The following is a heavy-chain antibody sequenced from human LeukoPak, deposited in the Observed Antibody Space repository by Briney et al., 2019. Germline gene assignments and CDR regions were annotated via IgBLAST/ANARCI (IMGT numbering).Heavy chain of an antibody. V-gene: IGHV3-7*04. D-gene: IGHD1-1*01. CDR3: TTENWYVFEH. Sequence: GGSLRLSCAASGFTFSDYYMTWVRQAPGKGLEWVATINQDESVTDSVDAVKGRFTVSRDNAKNSLYLQMNSLRAEDTAVYYCTTENWYVFEHWGQGTLVSVSS. J-gene: IGHJ4*02. CDR2: INQDESVT. CDR1: GFTFSDYY.